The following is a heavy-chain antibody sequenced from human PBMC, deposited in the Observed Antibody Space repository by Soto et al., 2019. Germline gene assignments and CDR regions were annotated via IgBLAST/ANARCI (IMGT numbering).Heavy chain of an antibody. D-gene: IGHD6-19*01. Sequence: SETLSLTCTVSGGSISSYYWSWIRQPPGKGLEWIGYIYYSGSTNYNPSLKSRVTISVDTSKNQFSLKLSSVTAADTAVYYCARELAVAGSHYYYYMDVWGKGTTVTVS. CDR3: ARELAVAGSHYYYYMDV. CDR1: GGSISSYY. V-gene: IGHV4-59*01. CDR2: IYYSGST. J-gene: IGHJ6*03.